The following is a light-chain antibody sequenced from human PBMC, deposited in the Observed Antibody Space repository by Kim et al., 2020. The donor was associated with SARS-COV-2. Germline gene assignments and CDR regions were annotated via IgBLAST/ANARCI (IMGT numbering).Light chain of an antibody. CDR1: QSVSNK. V-gene: IGKV3-15*01. CDR3: LQYSNWPLMYT. J-gene: IGKJ2*01. CDR2: DAS. Sequence: SAGERATLTCRASQSVSNKLAWYQQRPGQAPRLLICDASTRATGVPDRFSGSGSETEFTLTISSLQSEDIAVYYCLQYSNWPLMYTFGQGTKLEI.